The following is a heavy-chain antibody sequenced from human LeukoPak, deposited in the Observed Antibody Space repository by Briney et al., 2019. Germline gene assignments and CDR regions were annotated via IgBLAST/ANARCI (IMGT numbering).Heavy chain of an antibody. CDR1: GFTFSSYA. V-gene: IGHV3-74*01. D-gene: IGHD5-24*01. CDR3: AKLIRRWLQLGDC. J-gene: IGHJ4*02. CDR2: INSDGSGT. Sequence: GGSLRLSCAASGFTFSSYAMSWVRQAPGKGLVWVSPINSDGSGTTYADSVKGQFTISRDNAKNTLYLQMNSLRVEDTAVHYCAKLIRRWLQLGDCWGQGTLVTVSS.